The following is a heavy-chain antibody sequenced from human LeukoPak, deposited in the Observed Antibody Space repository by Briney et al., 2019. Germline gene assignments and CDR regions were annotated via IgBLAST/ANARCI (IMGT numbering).Heavy chain of an antibody. Sequence: SETLSLTCAVSAYSIGSGYYWGWIRQPPGKGLEWIGSFYHSGSTYYNPSLKSRVTISVDTSKDQFSLKLSSVTAADTAVYYCARHDFYSNYPHNWFDPWGQGTLVNVSS. CDR1: AYSIGSGYY. V-gene: IGHV4-38-2*01. D-gene: IGHD4-11*01. CDR3: ARHDFYSNYPHNWFDP. J-gene: IGHJ5*02. CDR2: FYHSGST.